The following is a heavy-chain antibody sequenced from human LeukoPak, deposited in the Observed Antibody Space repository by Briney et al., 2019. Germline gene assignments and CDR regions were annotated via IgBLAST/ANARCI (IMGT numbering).Heavy chain of an antibody. Sequence: PGGSLRLSCAASGFTFSSYEMNWVRQAPGKGLEWVSYISSSGSTTKYADSVKGRFTISRDNAKNSLYLQMNSLRAEDTAVYYCARAPTSEQQLHFDYWGQGTLVTVSS. J-gene: IGHJ4*02. D-gene: IGHD6-13*01. CDR2: ISSSGSTT. V-gene: IGHV3-48*03. CDR1: GFTFSSYE. CDR3: ARAPTSEQQLHFDY.